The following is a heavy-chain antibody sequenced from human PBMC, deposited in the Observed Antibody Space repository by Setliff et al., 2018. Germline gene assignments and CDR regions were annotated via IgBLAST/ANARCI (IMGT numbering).Heavy chain of an antibody. D-gene: IGHD3-3*01. CDR2: IIPIFGTA. J-gene: IGHJ5*02. V-gene: IGHV1-69*13. CDR3: ATGGRFLEWLGPVTWWFDP. CDR1: GGTFINYA. Sequence: GASVKVSCKASGGTFINYAISWVRQAPGQGLEWMGGIIPIFGTANYAQKFQGRVTITADESTSTAYMELSSLRSEDTAVYYCATGGRFLEWLGPVTWWFDPWGQGTLVTVSS.